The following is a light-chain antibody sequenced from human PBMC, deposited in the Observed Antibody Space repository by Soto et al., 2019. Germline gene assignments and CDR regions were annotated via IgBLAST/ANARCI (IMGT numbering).Light chain of an antibody. Sequence: EIVMTQSPATLSVSPGERDTLSCRASQSITNTVAWYQQKPGQAPRLLIYDASTRATGIPARFSGSGSGTEFTLTISSLQSEDFAVYYCQQYNNWPSYTFGQGTKLELK. CDR2: DAS. CDR1: QSITNT. CDR3: QQYNNWPSYT. V-gene: IGKV3-15*01. J-gene: IGKJ2*01.